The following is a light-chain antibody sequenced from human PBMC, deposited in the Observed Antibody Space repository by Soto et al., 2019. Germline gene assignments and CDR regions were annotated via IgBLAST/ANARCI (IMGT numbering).Light chain of an antibody. Sequence: EIVLTQSPGTLSLSPGERATLSCRASQSVSSISSSHLAWYQQKPGQAPRLLIYGASSRATGIPDRFSGSGSGTDFTLTISRLEPEDFAVYYCQQYGSPALTFGGGTKVAIK. CDR1: QSVSSISSSH. V-gene: IGKV3-20*01. J-gene: IGKJ4*01. CDR2: GAS. CDR3: QQYGSPALT.